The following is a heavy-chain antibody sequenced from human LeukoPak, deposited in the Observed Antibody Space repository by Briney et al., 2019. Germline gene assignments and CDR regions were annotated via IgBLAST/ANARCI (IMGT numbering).Heavy chain of an antibody. CDR1: GFTFDDYA. CDR3: AKRGGYDPDYYFDY. V-gene: IGHV3-9*01. D-gene: IGHD5-12*01. Sequence: GGSLRLSCAASGFTFDDYAMHVVRQAPGKGLEWVSGISWNSGSIGYADSVNGRFTISSDNAKNSLYLQTNSQRAEDTPLHFCAKRGGYDPDYYFDYWGQGTLVSVSS. CDR2: ISWNSGSI. J-gene: IGHJ4*02.